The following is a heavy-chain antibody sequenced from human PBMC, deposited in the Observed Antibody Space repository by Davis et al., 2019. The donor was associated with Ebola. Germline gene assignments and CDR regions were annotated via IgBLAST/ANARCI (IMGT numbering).Heavy chain of an antibody. CDR3: VKDRFTVVVVHGGFDY. V-gene: IGHV3-64D*06. Sequence: PGGSLRLSCAASGFIFSGDAMHWVRQAPGKGLESVSRISTNGENTYYAESVKGRFTISRDNSKDTLYLQMRSLRTEDTAVYYCVKDRFTVVVVHGGFDYWGQGTLVTVSS. D-gene: IGHD2-15*01. J-gene: IGHJ4*02. CDR2: ISTNGENT. CDR1: GFIFSGDA.